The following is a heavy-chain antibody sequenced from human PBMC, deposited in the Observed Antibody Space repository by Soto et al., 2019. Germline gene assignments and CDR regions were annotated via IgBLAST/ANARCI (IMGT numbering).Heavy chain of an antibody. J-gene: IGHJ6*02. CDR1: GFTFSSYA. CDR2: ISGSGGST. V-gene: IGHV3-23*01. Sequence: VGSLRLSCAASGFTFSSYAMSWVRQAPGKGLEWVSAISGSGGSTYYADSVKGRFTISRDNSKNTLYLQMNSLRAEDTAVYYCAKDREGGQQLVPYGMDVWGQGTTVTVSS. D-gene: IGHD6-13*01. CDR3: AKDREGGQQLVPYGMDV.